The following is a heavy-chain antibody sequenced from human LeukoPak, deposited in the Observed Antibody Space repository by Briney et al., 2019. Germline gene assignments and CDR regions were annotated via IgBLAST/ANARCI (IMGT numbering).Heavy chain of an antibody. CDR1: GFTFSSYG. Sequence: PGRSMRLSSAASGFTFSSYGMHWVRQAPGKGLEWVAVISYDGSNKYYADSVKGRFTISRDNSKNTLYLQMNSLRAEDTAVYYCSKSLWFGELLYWGQGTLVTVSS. V-gene: IGHV3-30*18. CDR2: ISYDGSNK. CDR3: SKSLWFGELLY. J-gene: IGHJ4*02. D-gene: IGHD3-10*01.